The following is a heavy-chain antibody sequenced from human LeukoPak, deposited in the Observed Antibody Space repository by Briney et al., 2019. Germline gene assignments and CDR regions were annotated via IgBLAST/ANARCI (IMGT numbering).Heavy chain of an antibody. V-gene: IGHV4-59*05. J-gene: IGHJ4*02. CDR3: ARHRYYYDSSGYYFPYYFDY. D-gene: IGHD3-22*01. Sequence: SETLSLTCTVSGGSISNKYWSWIRRPPGKGLEWIGSIYYSGSTYYNPSLKSRVTISVDTSKNQFSLKLSSVTAADTAVYYCARHRYYYDSSGYYFPYYFDYWGQGTLVTVSS. CDR1: GGSISNKY. CDR2: IYYSGST.